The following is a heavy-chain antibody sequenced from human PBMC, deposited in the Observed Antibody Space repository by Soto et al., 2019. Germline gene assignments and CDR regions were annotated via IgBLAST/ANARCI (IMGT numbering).Heavy chain of an antibody. D-gene: IGHD5-12*01. Sequence: PGGSLRLSCAASGFTFSSYGMHWVRQAPGKGLEWVAVIWYDGSNKYYADSVKGRFTISRDNSKNTLYLQMNSLRAEDTAVYYCARPPLGGGYETTAFDIWGQGTMVTVSS. CDR3: ARPPLGGGYETTAFDI. CDR2: IWYDGSNK. V-gene: IGHV3-33*08. CDR1: GFTFSSYG. J-gene: IGHJ3*02.